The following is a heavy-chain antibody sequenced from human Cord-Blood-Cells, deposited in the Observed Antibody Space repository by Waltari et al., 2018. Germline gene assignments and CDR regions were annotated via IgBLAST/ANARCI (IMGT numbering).Heavy chain of an antibody. D-gene: IGHD3-3*01. CDR3: ARSLDTYYDFWSGYYYFDY. Sequence: QVQLVQSGAAVKKPGASVKVSCKASGYTFTSYGISWARQAPGQGAEWMGWISAYNGNTNYAQKLQDRVTMTTDTSTSTAYMELRSLRSDDTAVYYCARSLDTYYDFWSGYYYFDYWGQGTLVTVSS. CDR1: GYTFTSYG. J-gene: IGHJ4*02. V-gene: IGHV1-18*04. CDR2: ISAYNGNT.